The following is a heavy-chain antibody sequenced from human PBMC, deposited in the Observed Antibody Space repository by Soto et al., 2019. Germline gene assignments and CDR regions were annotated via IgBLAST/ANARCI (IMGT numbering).Heavy chain of an antibody. CDR2: IDPSDSYT. CDR3: ARHRGDIYYDRTRGFDP. V-gene: IGHV5-10-1*01. D-gene: IGHD3-22*01. Sequence: GESLKISCKGSGYSFTSYWISWVRQMPGKGLEWMGRIDPSDSYTNYSPSFQGHVTISADKSISTAYLQWSSLKASDTAMYYCARHRGDIYYDRTRGFDPWGQGTLVTVSS. J-gene: IGHJ5*02. CDR1: GYSFTSYW.